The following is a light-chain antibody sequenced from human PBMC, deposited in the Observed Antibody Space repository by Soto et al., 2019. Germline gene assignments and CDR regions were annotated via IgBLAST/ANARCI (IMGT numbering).Light chain of an antibody. CDR3: QQRDPWHPWAT. CDR2: DAS. J-gene: IGKJ5*01. CDR1: QSVSSS. Sequence: EIELTQSPATLSLSPGDGATLSCRASQSVSSSLAWYQQKPGKAPRLLIYDASNMATGVPARFSGSWSGTDCTLTISSLEPEDFAVYYCQQRDPWHPWATFGQGTRLEIK. V-gene: IGKV3-11*01.